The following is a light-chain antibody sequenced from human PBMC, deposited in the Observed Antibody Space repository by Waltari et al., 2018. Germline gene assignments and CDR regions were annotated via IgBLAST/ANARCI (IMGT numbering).Light chain of an antibody. CDR1: QDINSY. CDR3: QQYSQFPPYN. V-gene: IGKV1-39*01. CDR2: QAN. Sequence: DIQMTQSPSSLSASVGDRVTITCRASQDINSYLNWYQKKPGKAPKLLIYQANRLESGVPSRFSGSGSGTEFTLIISSLQPEDFATYSCQQYSQFPPYNFGQGTKVEIK. J-gene: IGKJ2*01.